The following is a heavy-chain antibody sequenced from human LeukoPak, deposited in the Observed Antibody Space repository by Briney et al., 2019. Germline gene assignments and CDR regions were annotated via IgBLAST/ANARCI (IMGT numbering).Heavy chain of an antibody. CDR1: GLTFSDYY. V-gene: IGHV3-11*05. J-gene: IGHJ5*02. CDR2: ISSSSSYT. Sequence: GGSLRLSCAASGLTFSDYYMSWIRQAPGKGLEWVSYISSSSSYTNYADSVKGRFTISRDNAKNSLYLQMNSLRAEDTAVYYCARGGSGWDNNWFDPWGQGTLVTVSS. CDR3: ARGGSGWDNNWFDP. D-gene: IGHD6-19*01.